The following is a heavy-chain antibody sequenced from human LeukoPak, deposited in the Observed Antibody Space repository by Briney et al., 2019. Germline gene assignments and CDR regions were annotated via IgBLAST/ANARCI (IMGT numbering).Heavy chain of an antibody. J-gene: IGHJ4*02. D-gene: IGHD3-22*01. CDR1: GDSINSYH. CDR3: ARDDSSRDDSGGYHY. Sequence: SETLSLTCTVSGDSINSYHWSWIRQPAGKGLEWIGRIHMSRSTNYNPSLRSRVAISMDNSKNQFSLKLKSVTAADTAVYYCARDDSSRDDSGGYHYWGQGTLVTISS. V-gene: IGHV4-4*07. CDR2: IHMSRST.